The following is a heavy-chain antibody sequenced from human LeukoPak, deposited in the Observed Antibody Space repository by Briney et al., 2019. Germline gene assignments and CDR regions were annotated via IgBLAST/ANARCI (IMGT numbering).Heavy chain of an antibody. CDR2: INPNSGGT. CDR1: GYTFTGYY. D-gene: IGHD3-22*01. CDR3: ARDPIHDSSGYYYPYYFDY. J-gene: IGHJ4*02. Sequence: ASVKVSCKASGYTFTGYYMHWVRQAPGQGLEWMGWINPNSGGTNYAQKFQGRVTMTRDTSISTAYMELSRLRSDDTAVYYCARDPIHDSSGYYYPYYFDYWGQGTLVTASS. V-gene: IGHV1-2*02.